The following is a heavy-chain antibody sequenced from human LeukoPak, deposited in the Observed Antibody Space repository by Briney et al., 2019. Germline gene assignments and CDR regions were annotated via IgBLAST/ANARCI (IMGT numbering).Heavy chain of an antibody. D-gene: IGHD6-19*01. CDR2: ISSSSSYI. Sequence: WGSLRLSCAASGFTFSSYSMNWVRQAPGKGLEWVSSISSSSSYIYYADSVKGRFTISRDNAKNSLYLQMNSLRAEDTAVYYCARGIAVAQSSYYFDYWGQGTLVTVSS. J-gene: IGHJ4*02. CDR3: ARGIAVAQSSYYFDY. CDR1: GFTFSSYS. V-gene: IGHV3-21*01.